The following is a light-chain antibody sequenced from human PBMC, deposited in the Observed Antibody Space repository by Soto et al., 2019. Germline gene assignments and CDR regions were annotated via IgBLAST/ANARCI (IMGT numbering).Light chain of an antibody. V-gene: IGKV3-20*01. Sequence: EIVLTHSPGTLSLSPGERATLSCRASQSVSNSYLAWYQQKPGQAPRLLIYGASSRATGIPDRFSGSGSGTDFTLTISRLESEDLAVYYCPQYCSSPGTFGQGPKLEIK. CDR3: PQYCSSPGT. J-gene: IGKJ2*01. CDR1: QSVSNSY. CDR2: GAS.